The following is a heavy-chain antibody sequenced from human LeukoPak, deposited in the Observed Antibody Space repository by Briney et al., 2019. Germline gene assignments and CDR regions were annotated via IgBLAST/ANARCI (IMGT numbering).Heavy chain of an antibody. CDR2: IYYSGST. CDR3: ARDTAMVLDY. J-gene: IGHJ4*02. V-gene: IGHV4-31*03. D-gene: IGHD5-18*01. Sequence: SETLSLTCTVSGGSISSNNYYWSWIRQHPGKGLEWIGFIYYSGSTYYNPSLKSRVTISVDTSKNQLSLKLSSVTPADTAVYYCARDTAMVLDYWGQGTLVTVPS. CDR1: GGSISSNNYY.